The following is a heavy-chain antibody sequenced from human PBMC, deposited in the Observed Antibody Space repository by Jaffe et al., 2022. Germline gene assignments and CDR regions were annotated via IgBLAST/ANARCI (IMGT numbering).Heavy chain of an antibody. CDR3: ARVGGDSSGWYAGGWWFDP. D-gene: IGHD6-19*01. CDR2: IYYSGST. Sequence: QVQLQESGPGLVKPSETLSLTCTVSGGSISSYYWSWIRQPPGKGLEWIGYIYYSGSTNYNPSLKSRVTISVDTSKNQFSLKLSSVTAADTAVYYCARVGGDSSGWYAGGWWFDPWGQGTLVTVSS. CDR1: GGSISSYY. V-gene: IGHV4-59*01. J-gene: IGHJ5*02.